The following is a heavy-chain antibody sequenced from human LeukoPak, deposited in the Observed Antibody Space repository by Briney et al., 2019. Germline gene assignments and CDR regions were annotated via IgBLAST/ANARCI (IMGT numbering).Heavy chain of an antibody. CDR3: ARHVRQQLPPKAFDY. V-gene: IGHV4-39*01. CDR1: GGSISSGIYY. J-gene: IGHJ4*02. CDR2: IYYSGNT. D-gene: IGHD6-13*01. Sequence: SGTLSLTCTVSGGSISSGIYYWGWIRQPPGKGLEWIGSIYYSGNTYYNPSLKSRVTISVDTSKNQLSLKLNSVTAADTAVYYCARHVRQQLPPKAFDYWGQGTLVTVSS.